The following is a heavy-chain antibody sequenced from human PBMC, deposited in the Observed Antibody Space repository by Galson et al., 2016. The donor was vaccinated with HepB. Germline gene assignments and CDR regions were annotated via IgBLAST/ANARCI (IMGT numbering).Heavy chain of an antibody. D-gene: IGHD1-14*01. CDR2: SSGSVGST. CDR3: AKDTAPGHTYGYFDF. V-gene: IGHV3-23*01. J-gene: IGHJ4*02. Sequence: APGKGLEWVSSSSGSVGSTYYADSVKGRFTISRDNSKDTLYLEMNSLRDGDTAFYYCAKDTAPGHTYGYFDFWGQGTLVTVSS.